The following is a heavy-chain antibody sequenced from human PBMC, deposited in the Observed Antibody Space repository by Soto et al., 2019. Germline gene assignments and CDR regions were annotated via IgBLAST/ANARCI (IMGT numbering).Heavy chain of an antibody. V-gene: IGHV3-23*01. CDR3: ARRGSGSYYDY. CDR1: GFTFSSYA. CDR2: ISGSGDST. J-gene: IGHJ4*02. D-gene: IGHD1-26*01. Sequence: EVQLLESGGGLVQPGGSLRLSCAASGFTFSSYAMRWVRQAPVKGLEWVSAISGSGDSTYYADSVKGRFTISRDNSKNTLYLQMSSLKDEDTAVYCCARRGSGSYYDYWGQGTLVNVSS.